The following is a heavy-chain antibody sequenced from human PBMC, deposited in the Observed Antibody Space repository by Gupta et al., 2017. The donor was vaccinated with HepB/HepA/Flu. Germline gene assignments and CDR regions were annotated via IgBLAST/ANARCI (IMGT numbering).Heavy chain of an antibody. J-gene: IGHJ3*02. CDR3: ARAVRYCSITSCYASPDAFDI. Sequence: QVQLQQWGAGLSQPSETLSLTCAVYGGSFSGYSWSWIREPPGKGLGWVGEIKHSGSTNYNPSLKSRVTISLDTSKNQFSLKLSSVTAADTAVYYCARAVRYCSITSCYASPDAFDILGQGTMVTVSS. D-gene: IGHD2-2*01. CDR1: GGSFSGYS. V-gene: IGHV4-34*01. CDR2: IKHSGST.